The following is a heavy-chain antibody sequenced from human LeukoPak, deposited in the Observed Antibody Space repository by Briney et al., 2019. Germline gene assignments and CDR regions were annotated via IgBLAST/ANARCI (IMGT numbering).Heavy chain of an antibody. Sequence: ASVKVSCKASGYTFTGYYMHWVRQAPGQGLEWMGWINPNSGGTNYAQKFQGRVTMTWDTSISTAYMELSRLRSDDTAVYYCARDSIVVVVAASSPYYMDVWGKGTTVTVSS. D-gene: IGHD2-15*01. CDR1: GYTFTGYY. V-gene: IGHV1-2*02. J-gene: IGHJ6*03. CDR3: ARDSIVVVVAASSPYYMDV. CDR2: INPNSGGT.